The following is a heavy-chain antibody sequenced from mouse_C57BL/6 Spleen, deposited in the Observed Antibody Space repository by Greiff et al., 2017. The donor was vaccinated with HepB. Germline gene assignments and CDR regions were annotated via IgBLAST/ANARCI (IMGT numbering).Heavy chain of an antibody. J-gene: IGHJ2*01. Sequence: EVQGVESGGGLVKPGGSLKLSCAASGFTFSSYAMSWVRQTPEKRLEWVATISDGGSYTYYPDNVKGRFTISRDNAKNNLYLQMSHLKSEDTAMYYCARDSRVVATYYFDYWGQGTTLTVSS. CDR2: ISDGGSYT. V-gene: IGHV5-4*01. CDR1: GFTFSSYA. D-gene: IGHD1-1*01. CDR3: ARDSRVVATYYFDY.